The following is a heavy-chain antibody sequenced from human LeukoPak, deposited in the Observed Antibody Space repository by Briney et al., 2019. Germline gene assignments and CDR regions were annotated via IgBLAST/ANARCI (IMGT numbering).Heavy chain of an antibody. D-gene: IGHD7-27*01. CDR2: IHYTGTT. V-gene: IGHV4-59*01. J-gene: IGHJ4*02. CDR3: AYKTTGEHFDY. CDR1: GGSINSYY. Sequence: PSETLSLTCTVSGGSINSYYWGWIRQPPGKGLECLGYIHYTGTTNYNPSLRSRVTISIEMSKNQFSLRLSSVTAADTAVYYCAYKTTGEHFDYWGQGTLATVSS.